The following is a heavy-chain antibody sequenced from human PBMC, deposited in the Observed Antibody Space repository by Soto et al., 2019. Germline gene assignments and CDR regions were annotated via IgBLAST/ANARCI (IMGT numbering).Heavy chain of an antibody. V-gene: IGHV4-4*02. CDR3: ARYSASGLYYYFGMDV. J-gene: IGHJ6*02. CDR1: GDSISSSNC. CDR2: IYHTGIT. D-gene: IGHD6-13*01. Sequence: SETLSLTCAVSGDSISSSNCLSLLRHAPGKVLEWIGDIYHTGITNYNPSLKSRVTILVDKSKNQFSLKLTSVTAADTAVYYCARYSASGLYYYFGMDVWGQGTTVTVSS.